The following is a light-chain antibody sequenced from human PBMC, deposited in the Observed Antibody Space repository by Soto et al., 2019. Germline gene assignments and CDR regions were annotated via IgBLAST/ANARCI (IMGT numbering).Light chain of an antibody. CDR1: QTVSSRY. Sequence: EIVLTQSPGTLSLSPGERATLSCRASQTVSSRYLAWYQQKPGQAPRLLIYGTSSRATGIPDRFSGSGSGTDFTLPISRLEPEDFAVYYCQQCGSSPRRTFGQGTKVEIK. CDR3: QQCGSSPRRT. J-gene: IGKJ1*01. CDR2: GTS. V-gene: IGKV3-20*01.